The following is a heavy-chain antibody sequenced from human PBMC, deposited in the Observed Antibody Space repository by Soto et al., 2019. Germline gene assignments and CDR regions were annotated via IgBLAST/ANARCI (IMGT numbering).Heavy chain of an antibody. D-gene: IGHD6-13*01. CDR3: ARDRWVAAAGTLSYYYGMDV. J-gene: IGHJ6*02. V-gene: IGHV1-69*06. Sequence: GTSVKVSCKASRCAFSSYAISWVRQAPGQGLEWRGGIIPIFGTANYAQKFQGRVPITADKSTSTAYMELSSLRSEDTAVYYCARDRWVAAAGTLSYYYGMDVWGQGTAVTVS. CDR2: IIPIFGTA. CDR1: RCAFSSYA.